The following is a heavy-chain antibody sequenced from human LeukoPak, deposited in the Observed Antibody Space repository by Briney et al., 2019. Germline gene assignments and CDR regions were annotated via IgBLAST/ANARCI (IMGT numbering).Heavy chain of an antibody. V-gene: IGHV4-30-4*08. Sequence: PSETLSLTCTVSGSSISSGDYYWSWIRQPPGKGLEWIGYIYYSGSTYYNPSLKSRVIMSVDTSKNQFSLKLSSVTAADTALYYCARHNYYNFWNALNWFDPWGQGTPVTVSS. CDR2: IYYSGST. CDR3: ARHNYYNFWNALNWFDP. D-gene: IGHD3-3*01. J-gene: IGHJ5*02. CDR1: GSSISSGDYY.